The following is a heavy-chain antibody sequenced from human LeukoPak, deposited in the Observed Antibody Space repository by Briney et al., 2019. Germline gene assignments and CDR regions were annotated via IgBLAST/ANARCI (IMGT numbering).Heavy chain of an antibody. Sequence: GGSLLLSCAASGFPFSSYSMNWVRQAPGKGLEWVSSISRSSSYIYYADSLKGRFTISRDNAKNSLYLQMNNLRAEDTAVYYCARVEESASFDPWGQGTLVTVSS. CDR2: ISRSSSYI. CDR3: ARVEESASFDP. CDR1: GFPFSSYS. J-gene: IGHJ5*02. D-gene: IGHD3-3*01. V-gene: IGHV3-21*01.